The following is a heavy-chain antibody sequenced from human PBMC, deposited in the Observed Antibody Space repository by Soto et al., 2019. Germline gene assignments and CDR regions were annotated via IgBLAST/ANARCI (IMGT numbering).Heavy chain of an antibody. CDR2: ISSSSSYI. Sequence: GGSLRLSCAASGFTFSSYSMNWVRQAPGKGLEWVSSISSSSSYIYYADSVKGRFTISRDNAKNSLYLQMNSLRAEDTAVYYCARDSGGYCSSTSCYATEYFQHWGQGTLVTVSS. CDR3: ARDSGGYCSSTSCYATEYFQH. D-gene: IGHD2-2*01. J-gene: IGHJ1*01. V-gene: IGHV3-21*01. CDR1: GFTFSSYS.